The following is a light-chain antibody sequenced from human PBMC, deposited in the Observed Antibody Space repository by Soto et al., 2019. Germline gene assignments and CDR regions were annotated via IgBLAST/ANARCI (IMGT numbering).Light chain of an antibody. J-gene: IGKJ1*01. CDR1: QSISGW. CDR3: QQYYSYPWT. V-gene: IGKV1-5*01. Sequence: DIQMTQSPSTLSGSVGDRVTITCRASQSISGWLAWHQQKPGKPPKLLIYDASSLEGGVPSRFSGSGSGTEFTLTISSLQPDDFATYYCQQYYSYPWTFGQGTKVDIK. CDR2: DAS.